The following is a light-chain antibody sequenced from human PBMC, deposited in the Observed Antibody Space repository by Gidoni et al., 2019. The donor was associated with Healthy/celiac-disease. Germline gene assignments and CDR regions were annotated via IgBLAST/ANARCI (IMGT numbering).Light chain of an antibody. J-gene: IGLJ3*02. CDR2: GNS. CDR1: SSNIGAGYD. CDR3: QSYDSSLSGWV. Sequence: QSVLTPPPSVSGAPGQRVTISYTGSSSNIGAGYDVHWYQQLPGTAPKLLIYGNSNRPSGVPDRFSGSKSGTSASLAITGLQAEDEADYYCQSYDSSLSGWVFGGGTKLTVL. V-gene: IGLV1-40*01.